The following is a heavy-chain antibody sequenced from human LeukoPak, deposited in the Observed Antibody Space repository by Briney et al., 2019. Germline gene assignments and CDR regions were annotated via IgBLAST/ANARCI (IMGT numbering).Heavy chain of an antibody. CDR1: GFTVSSNF. D-gene: IGHD3-10*01. Sequence: GGSLRLSCAASGFTVSSNFMNWIRQAPGKGLEWVSHINSDGSSTSYADSVKGRFTISRDNAENTLYLQMNSLRAEDTAVYYCARDEFQLGIDYWGQGILVTVSS. CDR3: ARDEFQLGIDY. CDR2: INSDGSST. J-gene: IGHJ4*02. V-gene: IGHV3-74*01.